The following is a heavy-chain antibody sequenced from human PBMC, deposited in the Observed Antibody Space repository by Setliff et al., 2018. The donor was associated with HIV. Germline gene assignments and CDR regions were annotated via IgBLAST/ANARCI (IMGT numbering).Heavy chain of an antibody. J-gene: IGHJ2*01. Sequence: GESLKISCAASGFTFSSYGMHWVRQAPGKGLEWVAVISYDGSNKYYADSVKGRFTISRDNSKNTLYLQMNSLRAEDTAVYYCAKSNPGIGFWYFDLWGRGTLVTVSS. D-gene: IGHD3-10*01. CDR1: GFTFSSYG. CDR3: AKSNPGIGFWYFDL. CDR2: ISYDGSNK. V-gene: IGHV3-30*18.